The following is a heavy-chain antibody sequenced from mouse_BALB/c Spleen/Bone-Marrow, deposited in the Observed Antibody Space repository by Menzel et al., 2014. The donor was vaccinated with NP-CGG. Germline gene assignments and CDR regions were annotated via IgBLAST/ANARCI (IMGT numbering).Heavy chain of an antibody. CDR3: ARDRRYDLAWLAY. J-gene: IGHJ3*01. D-gene: IGHD2-14*01. Sequence: EVQLVESGGGLVQPGGSLRLSCATSGFTFTDYYMSWVRQPPGKALEWLGFIRNKANGYTTEYSASVKGRFTISRDNSQSILYLQRNTLRAEDSATYYCARDRRYDLAWLAYWGQGTLVTVSA. V-gene: IGHV7-3*02. CDR1: GFTFTDYY. CDR2: IRNKANGYTT.